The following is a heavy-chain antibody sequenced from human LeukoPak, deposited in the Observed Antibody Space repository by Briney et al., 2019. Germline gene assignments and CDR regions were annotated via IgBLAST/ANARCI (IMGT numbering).Heavy chain of an antibody. Sequence: ASVEVSCKASGYTFTGYYMHWVRQAPGQGLEWMGWINPNSGGTNYAQKFQGRVTMTRDTSISTAYMELSRLRSDDTAVYYCARELRFLEWAAYYYYMDVWGKGTTVTVSS. CDR3: ARELRFLEWAAYYYYMDV. V-gene: IGHV1-2*02. CDR2: INPNSGGT. D-gene: IGHD3-3*01. J-gene: IGHJ6*03. CDR1: GYTFTGYY.